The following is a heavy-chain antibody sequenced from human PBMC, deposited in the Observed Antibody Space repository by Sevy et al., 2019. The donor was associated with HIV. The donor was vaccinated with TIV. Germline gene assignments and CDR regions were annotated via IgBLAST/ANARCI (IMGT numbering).Heavy chain of an antibody. V-gene: IGHV3-33*01. CDR1: GFSFSSYG. J-gene: IGHJ4*02. CDR2: IWYDGSNK. D-gene: IGHD1-26*01. CDR3: ATDRGREGPTYYFDY. Sequence: GGALRLSCAASGFSFSSYGMHWVRQGPGKGLAWVAVIWYDGSNKYYADSVKGRFTISRDNSMRTLYLQMNSLRAEDTAVYYCATDRGREGPTYYFDYWGQGTLVTVSS.